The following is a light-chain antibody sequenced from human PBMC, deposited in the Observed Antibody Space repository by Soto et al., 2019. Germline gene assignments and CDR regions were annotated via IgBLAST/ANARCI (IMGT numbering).Light chain of an antibody. V-gene: IGLV2-23*01. CDR3: CSYAGSSTPMV. J-gene: IGLJ2*01. Sequence: QSALTQPASVSGSPGQSITISCTGTSSDVGSYNLVSWYQQHPGKAPKLMIYEGSKRPSGVSNRFSGSKSGNTASLTISGLQAEVEADYYCCSYAGSSTPMVFGGGTKLTVL. CDR2: EGS. CDR1: SSDVGSYNL.